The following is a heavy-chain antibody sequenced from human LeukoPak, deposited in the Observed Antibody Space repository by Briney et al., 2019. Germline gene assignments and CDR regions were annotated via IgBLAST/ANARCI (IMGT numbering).Heavy chain of an antibody. J-gene: IGHJ4*02. CDR1: GSSLSTSGVG. D-gene: IGHD3-16*02. V-gene: IGHV2-5*02. CDR3: ARTLVDYVWGSYRYTGFDY. Sequence: SGPTLVKPTQTLTLTCTFSGSSLSTSGVGVGWIRQPPGKALEWLALIYWDDDKRYSPSLKSRLTITKDTSKNQVVLTMTNMDPVDTATYYCARTLVDYVWGSYRYTGFDYWGQGTLVTVSS. CDR2: IYWDDDK.